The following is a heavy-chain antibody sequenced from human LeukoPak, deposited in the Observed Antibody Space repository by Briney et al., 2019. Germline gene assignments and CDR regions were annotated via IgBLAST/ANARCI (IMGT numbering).Heavy chain of an antibody. CDR1: GGTFNSYA. D-gene: IGHD3-3*01. CDR3: ARAGSGYYNYYYMDV. CDR2: IIPIFGTA. V-gene: IGHV1-69*05. Sequence: ASVTVSCKASGGTFNSYAISWVRQAPGQGLEWMGGIIPIFGTANYAQKFQGRVTITTDESTSTAYMELSSLRSEDTAVYYCARAGSGYYNYYYMDVWGKGTTVTVSS. J-gene: IGHJ6*03.